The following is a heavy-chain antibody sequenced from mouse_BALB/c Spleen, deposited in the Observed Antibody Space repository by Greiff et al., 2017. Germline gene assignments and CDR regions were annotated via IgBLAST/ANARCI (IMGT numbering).Heavy chain of an antibody. V-gene: IGHV5-6-2*01. CDR3: ARHGGDYGSSPYYFDY. J-gene: IGHJ2*01. CDR1: GFTFSSYY. D-gene: IGHD1-1*01. CDR2: INSNGGST. Sequence: EVKLMESGGGLVKLGGSLKLSCAASGFTFSSYYMSWVRQTPEKRLELVAAINSNGGSTYYPDTVKGRFTISRDNAKNTLYLQMSSLKSEDTALYYCARHGGDYGSSPYYFDYWGQGTTLTVSS.